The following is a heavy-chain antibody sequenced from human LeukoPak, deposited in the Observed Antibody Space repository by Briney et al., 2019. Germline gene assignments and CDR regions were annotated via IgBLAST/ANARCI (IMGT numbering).Heavy chain of an antibody. Sequence: QPGGSLRLSCAASGFPFSNYWMHWVRQAPGKGLVWVSRVKSDGSTTNYADSVKGRFTISRDNAENTLYMRMNSLRPEDTGVYYCARGYYSSSRFDSWGQGTLVTVSS. J-gene: IGHJ4*02. CDR3: ARGYYSSSRFDS. D-gene: IGHD6-13*01. CDR2: VKSDGSTT. CDR1: GFPFSNYW. V-gene: IGHV3-74*01.